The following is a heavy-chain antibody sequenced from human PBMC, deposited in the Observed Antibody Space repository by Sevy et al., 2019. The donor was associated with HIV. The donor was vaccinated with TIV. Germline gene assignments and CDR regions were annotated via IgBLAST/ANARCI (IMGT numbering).Heavy chain of an antibody. CDR2: IYYSGST. J-gene: IGHJ5*02. CDR1: VGSISSGGYY. D-gene: IGHD3-3*01. V-gene: IGHV4-31*03. CDR3: ARVSPPLTWIFGVVITWVWFDP. Sequence: SETLSLTCTVSVGSISSGGYYWSWIRQHPGKGLEWIGYIYYSGSTYYNPSLKSRVTISVDTSKNQFSLKLSSVTAADTAVYYCARVSPPLTWIFGVVITWVWFDPWGQGTLVTVSS.